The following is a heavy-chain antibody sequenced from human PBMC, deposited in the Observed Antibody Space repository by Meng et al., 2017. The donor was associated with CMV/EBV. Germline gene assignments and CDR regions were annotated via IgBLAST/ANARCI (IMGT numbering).Heavy chain of an antibody. CDR1: GVSISSGDYY. D-gene: IGHD3-22*01. J-gene: IGHJ4*02. V-gene: IGHV4-30-4*08. Sequence: QLRECGPQPVKPPQTLSLTCTVSGVSISSGDYYWSWIRQPPGKGLEWIGYIYYSGSTYYNPSLKSRVTISVDTSKNQFSLKLSSVTAADTAVYYCARAAPDYYDSSGPPDYWGQGTLVTVPQ. CDR3: ARAAPDYYDSSGPPDY. CDR2: IYYSGST.